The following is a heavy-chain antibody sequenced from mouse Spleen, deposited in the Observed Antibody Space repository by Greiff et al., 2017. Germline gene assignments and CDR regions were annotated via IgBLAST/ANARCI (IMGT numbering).Heavy chain of an antibody. V-gene: IGHV1-82*01. J-gene: IGHJ3*01. CDR3: ALDRRFAY. CDR1: GYAFSSSW. Sequence: VQLQQSGPELVKPGASVKISCKASGYAFSSSWMNWVKQRPGKGLEWIGRIYPGDGDTNYNGKFKGKATLTADKSSSTAYMQLSSLTSEDSADYFCALDRRFAYWGQGTLVTVSA. D-gene: IGHD3-2*01. CDR2: IYPGDGDT.